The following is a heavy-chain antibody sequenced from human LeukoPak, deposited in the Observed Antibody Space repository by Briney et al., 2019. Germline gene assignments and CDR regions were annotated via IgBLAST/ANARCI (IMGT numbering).Heavy chain of an antibody. CDR2: IRSKAYGGTT. CDR3: TRPARISMIVGDLGYFHY. V-gene: IGHV3-49*04. J-gene: IGHJ4*02. Sequence: SLRLSCTASGFTFGDYAMSWVRQAPGKGLEWVGFIRSKAYGGTTEYAASVKGRFTISRDDSKSIAYLQMNSLKTEDTAMYYCTRPARISMIVGDLGYFHYWGQGTLVTVSS. CDR1: GFTFGDYA. D-gene: IGHD3-22*01.